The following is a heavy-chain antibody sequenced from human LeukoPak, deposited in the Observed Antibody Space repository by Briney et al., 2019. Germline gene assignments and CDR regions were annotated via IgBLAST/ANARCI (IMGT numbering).Heavy chain of an antibody. CDR1: GFTVRSNY. D-gene: IGHD3-22*01. CDR3: ARGYYYDSSGYPNFDY. CDR2: IYSGSST. V-gene: IGHV3-66*01. J-gene: IGHJ4*02. Sequence: PGGSLRLSCAASGFTVRSNYMSWVRQAPGKGLEWVSVIYSGSSTYYADSVKGRFTISRDNSKNPLYLQMNSLRAEDTAVYYCARGYYYDSSGYPNFDYWGQRTLLTVSS.